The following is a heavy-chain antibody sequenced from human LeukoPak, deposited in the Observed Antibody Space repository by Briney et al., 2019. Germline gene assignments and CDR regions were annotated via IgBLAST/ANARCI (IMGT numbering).Heavy chain of an antibody. CDR1: GGSISSGGYY. CDR2: IYYSGST. J-gene: IGHJ4*02. D-gene: IGHD3-22*01. Sequence: SETLSLTCTVSGGSISSGGYYWSWIRQHPGKGLEWIGYIYYSGSTYYNPSLKSRVTISVDTSKNQFSLKLSSVTAADTAVYYCARALYDSSGYRQDYYFDYWGQGTLVTVSS. CDR3: ARALYDSSGYRQDYYFDY. V-gene: IGHV4-31*03.